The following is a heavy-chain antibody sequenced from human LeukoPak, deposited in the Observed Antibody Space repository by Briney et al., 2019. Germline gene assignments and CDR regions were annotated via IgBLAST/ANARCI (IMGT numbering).Heavy chain of an antibody. CDR3: GRDPKLGIRGYTYGYIDF. CDR1: GDTFATYA. D-gene: IGHD5-18*01. Sequence: GASVKVSCKTSGDTFATYAISWVRQAPGQGLEWMGWIDTNTGNPTYAQGFFTGRYVFSLDTSVNTAYLQITGLKADDTAVYYCGRDPKLGIRGYTYGYIDFWGQGTLVTVAS. J-gene: IGHJ4*02. CDR2: IDTNTGNP. V-gene: IGHV7-4-1*02.